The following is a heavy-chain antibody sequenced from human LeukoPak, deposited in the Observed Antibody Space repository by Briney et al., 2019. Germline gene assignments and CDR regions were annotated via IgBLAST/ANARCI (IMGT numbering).Heavy chain of an antibody. J-gene: IGHJ4*02. CDR1: GFTFSSYA. CDR3: AKDYNSGFWSGSLDY. CDR2: ISGSGGST. V-gene: IGHV3-23*01. D-gene: IGHD3-3*01. Sequence: PGGSLRLSCAASGFTFSSYAMSWVRQAPGKGLEWVSAISGSGGSTYYADSVKGRFTISRDNSKNTLYLQMNSLRAEDTAVYYCAKDYNSGFWSGSLDYWGQGTQITVSS.